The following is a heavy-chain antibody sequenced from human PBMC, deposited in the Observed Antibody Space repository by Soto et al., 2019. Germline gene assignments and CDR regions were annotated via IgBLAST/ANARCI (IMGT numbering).Heavy chain of an antibody. V-gene: IGHV1-69*13. CDR2: IIPIFGTA. CDR1: GGTFSSYA. J-gene: IGHJ3*02. Sequence: SVKVSCKASGGTFSSYAISWVRQAPGQGLEWMGGIIPIFGTANYAQKFQGRVTITADESTSTAYMELSSLRSEDTAAYYCARDQVERYYDSSGYPNDAFDIWGQGTMVTVSS. CDR3: ARDQVERYYDSSGYPNDAFDI. D-gene: IGHD3-22*01.